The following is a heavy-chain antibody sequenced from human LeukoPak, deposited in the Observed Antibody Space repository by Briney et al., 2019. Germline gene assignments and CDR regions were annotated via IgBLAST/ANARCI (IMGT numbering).Heavy chain of an antibody. CDR1: GYTFTGYY. CDR3: ARDTFTMVRGGHTEIDY. Sequence: ASVKVSCKASGYTFTGYYMHWVRQAPGQGLEWMGWINPNSGGTNYAQKFQGRVTMTRDTSISTAYMELRSLRSDDTAVYYCARDTFTMVRGGHTEIDYWGQGALVTVSS. CDR2: INPNSGGT. J-gene: IGHJ4*02. V-gene: IGHV1-2*02. D-gene: IGHD3-10*01.